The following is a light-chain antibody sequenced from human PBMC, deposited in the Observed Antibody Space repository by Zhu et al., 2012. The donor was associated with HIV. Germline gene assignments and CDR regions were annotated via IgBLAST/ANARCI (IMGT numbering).Light chain of an antibody. V-gene: IGKV3-20*01. J-gene: IGKJ1*01. CDR1: QSVSTTY. CDR3: QQYSSSPSWT. CDR2: ETA. Sequence: EIVLTQSPGTLSLPPGERATLSCRSSQSVSTTYLAWYQQKHGQPPRLLMYETATRAAGTPDRFSGSGFGTDFTLTISRLEPEDFAVYYCQQYSSSPSWTFGQGTKVEIK.